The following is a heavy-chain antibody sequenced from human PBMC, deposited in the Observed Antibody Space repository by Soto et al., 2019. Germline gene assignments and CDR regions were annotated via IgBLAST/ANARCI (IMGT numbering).Heavy chain of an antibody. J-gene: IGHJ1*01. CDR3: ARVAPFSYYPRAYAS. CDR2: INHSGNT. D-gene: IGHD3-22*01. CDR1: GWSFSCYD. Sequence: SEILCLTCGVSGWSFSCYDLSWFRTPPGKGLEWIGEINHSGNTYYNPSLKSRLTISIDTSVKQIYLKLGSVTAAHTAVYYCARVAPFSYYPRAYASWGTGTLGPVSS. V-gene: IGHV4-34*01.